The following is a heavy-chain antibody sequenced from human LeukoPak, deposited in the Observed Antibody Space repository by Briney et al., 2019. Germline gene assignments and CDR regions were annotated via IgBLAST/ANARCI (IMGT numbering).Heavy chain of an antibody. CDR1: GFTFGDYA. Sequence: GGSLRLSCTASGFTFGDYAMSWFRQAPGKGLEWVGFIRSKVYGGTTEYAASVKGRFTISRDDSKSIAYLQMNSLKTEDTAVYYCTRDKRSIAARPDVDYWGQGTLVTVSS. J-gene: IGHJ4*02. V-gene: IGHV3-49*03. CDR3: TRDKRSIAARPDVDY. D-gene: IGHD6-6*01. CDR2: IRSKVYGGTT.